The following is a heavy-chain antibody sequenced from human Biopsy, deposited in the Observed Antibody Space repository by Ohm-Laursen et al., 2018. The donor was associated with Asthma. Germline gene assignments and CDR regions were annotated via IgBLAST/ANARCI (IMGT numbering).Heavy chain of an antibody. J-gene: IGHJ3*01. CDR3: TKDTGELGMSAFDV. CDR1: GFTFADFA. D-gene: IGHD7-27*01. V-gene: IGHV3-9*01. Sequence: SLRLSCTAPGFTFADFAMHWVRQAPGKGLEWVASVSWNSRDIDYADSVRGRFAISRDNAKSSLYLQMNSLRVEDTAFYHCTKDTGELGMSAFDVWGQGTVVSVSS. CDR2: VSWNSRDI.